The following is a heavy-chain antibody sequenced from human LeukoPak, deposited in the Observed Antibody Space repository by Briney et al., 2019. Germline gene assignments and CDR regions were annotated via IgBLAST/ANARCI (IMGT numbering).Heavy chain of an antibody. Sequence: PSETLSLTCAVYGGSFSGYYWSWIRQPPGKGLEWIGEINHSGSTNYNPSLKSRVTISVDTSKNQFSLKLSSVTAADTAVYYCARGAPVIVVVPAAIGRSFDPWGQGTLVTVSS. D-gene: IGHD2-2*01. CDR2: INHSGST. CDR3: ARGAPVIVVVPAAIGRSFDP. CDR1: GGSFSGYY. V-gene: IGHV4-34*01. J-gene: IGHJ5*02.